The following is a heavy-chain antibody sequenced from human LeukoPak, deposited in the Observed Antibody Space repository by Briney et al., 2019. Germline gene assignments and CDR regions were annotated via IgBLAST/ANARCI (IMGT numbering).Heavy chain of an antibody. CDR1: GGSISSYY. Sequence: KPSETLSLTCTASGGSISSYYWSWIRQPPGKGLEWIGYIYYSGSTNYNPSLKSRVTISVDTSKNQFSLKLSSVTAADTAVYYCARGGVAARPADYWGQGTLVTVSS. J-gene: IGHJ4*02. CDR2: IYYSGST. CDR3: ARGGVAARPADY. V-gene: IGHV4-59*01. D-gene: IGHD6-6*01.